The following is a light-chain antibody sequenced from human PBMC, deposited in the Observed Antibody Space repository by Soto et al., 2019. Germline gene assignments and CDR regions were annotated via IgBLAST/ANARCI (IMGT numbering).Light chain of an antibody. CDR3: QQYYNLPWGFT. V-gene: IGKV3D-7*01. CDR1: QSVSSSY. CDR2: GAS. J-gene: IGKJ3*01. Sequence: PGERVTLSCTASQSVSSSYLTWYQQKPGQAPRLLIYGASTRATSTPARFSGLGSGTDFTLTISSLQLEDFAVYYCQQYYNLPWGFTFGLGTKVDIK.